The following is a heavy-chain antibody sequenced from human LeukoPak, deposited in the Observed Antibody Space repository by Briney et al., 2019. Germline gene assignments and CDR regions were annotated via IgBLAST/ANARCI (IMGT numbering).Heavy chain of an antibody. CDR3: ARLVATTDDAFDI. J-gene: IGHJ3*02. CDR1: GGSISSGSYY. D-gene: IGHD5-12*01. V-gene: IGHV4-61*02. Sequence: SETLSLTCTVSGGSISSGSYYWSWIRQPAGKGLEWIGRIYTSGSTNYNPSLKSRVTISVDTSKNQFSLKLSSVTAADTAVYYGARLVATTDDAFDIWGQGTMVTVSS. CDR2: IYTSGST.